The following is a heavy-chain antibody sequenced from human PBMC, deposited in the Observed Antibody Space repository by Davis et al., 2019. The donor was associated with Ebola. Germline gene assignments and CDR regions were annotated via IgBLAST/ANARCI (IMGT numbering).Heavy chain of an antibody. CDR1: GFTFNNYG. V-gene: IGHV3-30*18. J-gene: IGHJ4*02. Sequence: GESLKISCAASGFTFNNYGIHWVRQSPGKGLEWVAVISYDGSHKYYADSVKGRLTISRDNSKQTVYQQMSSLRADDTAVYYCAKDLRGSSWYLDYWGQGTLVTVFS. CDR3: AKDLRGSSWYLDY. D-gene: IGHD6-13*01. CDR2: ISYDGSHK.